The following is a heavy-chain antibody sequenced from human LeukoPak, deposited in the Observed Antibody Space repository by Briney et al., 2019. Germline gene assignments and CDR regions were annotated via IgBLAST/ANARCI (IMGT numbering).Heavy chain of an antibody. D-gene: IGHD6-6*01. CDR3: ARGLDSSSARDY. Sequence: GGPLRLSCAASGFTFSSYSMTWVRQAPGKGLEWVSSISSSSSYIYYADSVKGRFTVSRDNAKNSLYLQMNSLRAEDTAVYYCARGLDSSSARDYWGQGTLVTVSS. CDR2: ISSSSSYI. CDR1: GFTFSSYS. V-gene: IGHV3-21*01. J-gene: IGHJ4*02.